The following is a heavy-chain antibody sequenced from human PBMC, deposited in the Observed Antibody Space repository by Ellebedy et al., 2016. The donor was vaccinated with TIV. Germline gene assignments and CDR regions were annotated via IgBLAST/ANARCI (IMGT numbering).Heavy chain of an antibody. V-gene: IGHV3-20*01. D-gene: IGHD7-27*01. CDR1: GFTFEHYG. CDR2: IDWNGGVI. J-gene: IGHJ6*03. Sequence: PGGSLRLSCAVSGFTFEHYGMSWVRQVPGKGLEWVSGIDWNGGVIGYADSVKGRFTISRDNAKNSVHLEMNSLRAEDTALYLGARWGIYHHMDVWGKGTTVAVSS. CDR3: ARWGIYHHMDV.